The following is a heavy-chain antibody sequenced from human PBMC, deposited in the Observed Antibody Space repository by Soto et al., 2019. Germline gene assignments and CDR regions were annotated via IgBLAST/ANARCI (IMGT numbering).Heavy chain of an antibody. J-gene: IGHJ4*02. Sequence: ESGPTLVNPTQTLTLTCTFSGFSLSTTGEGVGWICQPPGKALEWLAVIYWNDDKSYSPSLKSRLTISKDTSKKQVVLTMMNMAPVDTGTYYCAQVDDVAALFAYLGQGTLVTVSS. CDR1: GFSLSTTGEG. CDR2: IYWNDDK. V-gene: IGHV2-5*01. D-gene: IGHD6-6*01. CDR3: AQVDDVAALFAY.